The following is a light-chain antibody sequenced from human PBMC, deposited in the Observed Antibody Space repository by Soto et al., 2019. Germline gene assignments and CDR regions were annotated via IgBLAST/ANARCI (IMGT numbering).Light chain of an antibody. CDR2: GAS. CDR1: QSVSDY. Sequence: EIVLTQSPATLSLSTGERATLSCRASQSVSDYLAWYQQKPGQAPRLLIYGASTRATGIPARFSGSGSGTEFTLTISSLQSEDFAVYYCQQYNNWPITFGQGTRLEIK. CDR3: QQYNNWPIT. V-gene: IGKV3-15*01. J-gene: IGKJ5*01.